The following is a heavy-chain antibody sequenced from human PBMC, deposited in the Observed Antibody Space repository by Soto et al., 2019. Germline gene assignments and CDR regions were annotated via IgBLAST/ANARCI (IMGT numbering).Heavy chain of an antibody. CDR3: VTTRGYSSSHQTFVY. V-gene: IGHV1-18*01. Sequence: QVQLVQSGAEVKKPGASVKVSCKASGYTFTSYGISWVRQAPGQGLEGMGWISAYNGKTNYAQKLQGRDSRTTDTSTSTANMELRSLISDDTAVYYCVTTRGYSSSHQTFVYWGQGTLVTVSS. J-gene: IGHJ4*02. D-gene: IGHD6-6*01. CDR1: GYTFTSYG. CDR2: ISAYNGKT.